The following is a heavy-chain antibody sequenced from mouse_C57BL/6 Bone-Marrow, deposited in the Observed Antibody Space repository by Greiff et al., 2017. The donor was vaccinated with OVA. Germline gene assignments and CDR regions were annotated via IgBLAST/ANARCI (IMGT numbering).Heavy chain of an antibody. Sequence: EVQLQQSGPVLVKPGASVKMSCKASGYTFTDYYMNWVKQSHGKSLEWIGVINPYNGGTSYNQKVKGKATLTVAKSSSTAYMELNSLTSEDSAVYYCARSRYYYGSSHYAMDYWGQGTSVTVSS. CDR2: INPYNGGT. CDR3: ARSRYYYGSSHYAMDY. CDR1: GYTFTDYY. D-gene: IGHD1-1*01. J-gene: IGHJ4*01. V-gene: IGHV1-19*01.